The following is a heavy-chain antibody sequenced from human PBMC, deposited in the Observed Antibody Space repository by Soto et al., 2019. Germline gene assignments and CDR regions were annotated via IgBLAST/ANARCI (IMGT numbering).Heavy chain of an antibody. Sequence: PGGSLRLSCAASGFTFSSYAMSWVRQAPGKGLEWVSAISGSGGSTYYADSVKGRFTISRDNSKNTLYLQMNSLRAEDTAVYYCAKDSPSRDGYNTLYYFDYWGQGTLVTVSS. D-gene: IGHD5-12*01. J-gene: IGHJ4*02. CDR3: AKDSPSRDGYNTLYYFDY. CDR2: ISGSGGST. CDR1: GFTFSSYA. V-gene: IGHV3-23*01.